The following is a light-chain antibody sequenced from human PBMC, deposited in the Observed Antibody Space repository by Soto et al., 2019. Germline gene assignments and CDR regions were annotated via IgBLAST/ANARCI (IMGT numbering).Light chain of an antibody. V-gene: IGLV2-14*01. CDR2: DVS. Sequence: QSALTQPASVSGSPGQSITIPCTGTSSDVGGYNYVSWYQQHPGKAPKLMIYDVSNRPSGVSYRFSGSKSGNTASLTISGLQAEDEADYYCISYTTNSTYVFGTGTKVTVL. CDR1: SSDVGGYNY. J-gene: IGLJ1*01. CDR3: ISYTTNSTYV.